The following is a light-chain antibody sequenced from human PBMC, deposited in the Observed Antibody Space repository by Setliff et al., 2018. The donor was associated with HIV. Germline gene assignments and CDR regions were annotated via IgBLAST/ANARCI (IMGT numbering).Light chain of an antibody. CDR1: SGDVGRYNL. J-gene: IGLJ1*01. CDR2: QAS. V-gene: IGLV2-23*01. CDR3: CSNTGSNTYV. Sequence: QSALTQPASVSGSPGQSITISCTGTSGDVGRYNLVSWYQQQPGKPPKLMIYQASKRPSGVSNHFSGSKSGNTASLTISGLQAEDEADYYCCSNTGSNTYVFGTGTKVTVL.